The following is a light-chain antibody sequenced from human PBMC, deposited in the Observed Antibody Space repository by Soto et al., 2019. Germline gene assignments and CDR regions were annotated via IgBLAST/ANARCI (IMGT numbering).Light chain of an antibody. V-gene: IGKV1-5*03. Sequence: DSQVTQSPSTLAASVGERVTITCRASQNIYTWLAWYQQKPGIAPKLLIHKASTLESGVPSRFSGSGFGTEFTLTISGLQPEDSATYYCQQYNSYSWTFGQGTEVDI. J-gene: IGKJ1*01. CDR3: QQYNSYSWT. CDR2: KAS. CDR1: QNIYTW.